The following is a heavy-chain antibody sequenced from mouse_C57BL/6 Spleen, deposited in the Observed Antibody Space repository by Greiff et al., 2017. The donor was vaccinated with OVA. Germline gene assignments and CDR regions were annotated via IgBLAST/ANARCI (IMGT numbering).Heavy chain of an antibody. CDR3: TRGDDYDAVDY. J-gene: IGHJ4*01. CDR2: IDPETGGT. CDR1: GYTFTDYE. V-gene: IGHV1-15*01. Sequence: VQLQQSGAELVRPGASVTLSCKASGYTFTDYEMHWVKQTPVHGLEWIGAIDPETGGTAYNQKFKGKAILTADKSSSTAYMELRSLASEDAAVYDCTRGDDYDAVDYWGQGTSVTVSS.